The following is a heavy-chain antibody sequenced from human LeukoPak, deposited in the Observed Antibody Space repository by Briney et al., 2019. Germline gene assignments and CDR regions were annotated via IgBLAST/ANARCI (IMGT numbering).Heavy chain of an antibody. CDR3: ARGDWRIVVVPAARNYYYYMDV. Sequence: SETLSLTCAVYGVSFSGYYWSWIRQPPGKGLEWLGEINHSGSTNYNPSLKSRVTISVDTSKNQFSLKLSSVTAADTAVYYCARGDWRIVVVPAARNYYYYMDVWGKGTTVTVSS. D-gene: IGHD2-2*01. V-gene: IGHV4-34*01. CDR1: GVSFSGYY. J-gene: IGHJ6*03. CDR2: INHSGST.